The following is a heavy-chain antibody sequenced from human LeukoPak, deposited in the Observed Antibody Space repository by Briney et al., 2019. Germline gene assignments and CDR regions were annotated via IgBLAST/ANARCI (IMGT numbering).Heavy chain of an antibody. V-gene: IGHV3-9*01. CDR1: GFTFDDYA. J-gene: IGHJ4*02. CDR2: ISWNSGSI. Sequence: GGSLRLSCAASGFTFDDYAMHWVRQAPGKGLEWVSGISWNSGSIGYADSVKGRFTISRDNAKNSLYLQMNSLRAEDTAVYYCARDGGYTSGWYDYWGQGTLVTVSS. D-gene: IGHD6-19*01. CDR3: ARDGGYTSGWYDY.